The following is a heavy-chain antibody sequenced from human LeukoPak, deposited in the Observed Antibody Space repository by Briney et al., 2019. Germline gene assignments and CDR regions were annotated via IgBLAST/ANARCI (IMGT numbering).Heavy chain of an antibody. CDR2: IWYDGSHK. J-gene: IGHJ4*02. CDR1: GFTFSSYG. D-gene: IGHD3-10*01. CDR3: ARDLLLWFGELSGDSDY. Sequence: GRSLRLSCAASGFTFSSYGMHWVRQAPGKGLEWVAVIWYDGSHKYYADSVKGRFTISRDNSKNTLHLQMNSLRAEDTAVYYCARDLLLWFGELSGDSDYWGPGTLVTVSS. V-gene: IGHV3-33*01.